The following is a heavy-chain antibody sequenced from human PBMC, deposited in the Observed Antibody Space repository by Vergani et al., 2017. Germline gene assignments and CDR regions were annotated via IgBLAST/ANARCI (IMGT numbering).Heavy chain of an antibody. J-gene: IGHJ6*02. CDR1: GYTFTSYG. Sequence: QVQLVQSGAEVKKPGASVKVSCKASGYTFTSYGISWVRQAPGQGLEWMGWISAYNGNTNYAQKLQGRVTRTTDTSTSTAYMELRSLRSDDTAVYYCARESYSSSSSYYYGMDVWGQGTTVTVAS. V-gene: IGHV1-18*04. CDR2: ISAYNGNT. CDR3: ARESYSSSSSYYYGMDV. D-gene: IGHD6-6*01.